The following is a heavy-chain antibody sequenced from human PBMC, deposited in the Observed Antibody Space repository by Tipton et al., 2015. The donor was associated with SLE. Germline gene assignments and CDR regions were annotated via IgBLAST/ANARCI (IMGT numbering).Heavy chain of an antibody. V-gene: IGHV1-18*03. J-gene: IGHJ4*02. CDR2: ISGYNGNT. CDR3: ARKSGNYRFLPPALSPIDY. Sequence: QLVQSGAEVKKPGASVKVSCKASGYTFKSYGITWVRQAPGQGLEWMGWISGYNGNTNYAQKFKGRVIMTTDTSTNTDYMELRSLTFDDMALYYCARKSGNYRFLPPALSPIDYWGPGSLVTVSS. CDR1: GYTFKSYG. D-gene: IGHD1-26*01.